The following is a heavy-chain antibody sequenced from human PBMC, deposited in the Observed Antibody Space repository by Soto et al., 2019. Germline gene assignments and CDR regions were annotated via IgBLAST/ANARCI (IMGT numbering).Heavy chain of an antibody. CDR2: INLNSGIT. Sequence: ASVKVSCKASGGTFSSYTISWVRQAPGQGLEWMRWINLNSGITNYAQKFQGWVTMTRDTSISTAYMELSRLRSDDTAVYYCARDRDYYFDHWGQGTLVTVSS. CDR1: GGTFSSYT. J-gene: IGHJ4*02. CDR3: ARDRDYYFDH. V-gene: IGHV1-2*04.